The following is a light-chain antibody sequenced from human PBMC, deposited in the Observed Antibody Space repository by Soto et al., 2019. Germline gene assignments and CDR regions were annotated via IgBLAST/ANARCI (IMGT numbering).Light chain of an antibody. V-gene: IGKV3-15*01. J-gene: IGKJ1*01. Sequence: EIVLTQSPATLSLSPGERAALSFRASQSVSSDLAWYQHKPGQAPRLLIYGASTRATGIPDRFSGSGSGTEFILTISSLQSEDFAVYYCQEYNTWPWTFGQGTKVDIK. CDR1: QSVSSD. CDR2: GAS. CDR3: QEYNTWPWT.